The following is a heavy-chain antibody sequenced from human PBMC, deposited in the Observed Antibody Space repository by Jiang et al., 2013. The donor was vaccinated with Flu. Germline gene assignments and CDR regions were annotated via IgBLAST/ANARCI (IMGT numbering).Heavy chain of an antibody. CDR2: INHSGST. CDR1: GGSFSGYY. CDR3: AGAKTVMVRGVMFLYFDL. Sequence: LLKPSETLSLTCAVYGGSFSGYYWSWIRQPPGKGLEWIGEINHSGSTNYNPSLKSRVTISVDTSKNQFSLKLSSVTAADTAVYYCAGAKTVMVRGVMFLYFDLWGRGTLVTVSS. D-gene: IGHD3-10*01. J-gene: IGHJ2*01. V-gene: IGHV4-34*01.